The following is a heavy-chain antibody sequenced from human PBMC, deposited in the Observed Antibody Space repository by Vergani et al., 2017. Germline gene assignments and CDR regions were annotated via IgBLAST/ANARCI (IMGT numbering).Heavy chain of an antibody. CDR2: IIPIFGTA. CDR3: ARDRNGYYGSGAYYYGMDV. V-gene: IGHV1-69*13. D-gene: IGHD3-10*01. CDR1: GGTFSSYA. Sequence: QVQLLQSGAEVKKPGSSVKVSCKASGGTFSSYAISWVRQAPGQGLEWMGRIIPIFGTANYAQKFQGRVTITADESTSTAYMELSSLRSEDTAVYYCARDRNGYYGSGAYYYGMDVWGKGTTVTVSS. J-gene: IGHJ6*04.